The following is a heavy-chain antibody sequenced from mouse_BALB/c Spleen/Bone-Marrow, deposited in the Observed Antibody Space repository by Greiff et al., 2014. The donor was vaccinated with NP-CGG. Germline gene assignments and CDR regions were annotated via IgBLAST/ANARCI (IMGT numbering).Heavy chain of an antibody. D-gene: IGHD2-14*01. J-gene: IGHJ3*01. V-gene: IGHV2-9*02. CDR1: GFSLTSYG. CDR2: IWAGGST. Sequence: VMLVESGPGLVAPLQSLSITCTVSGFSLTSYGVHWVRQPPGKGLEWLGVIWAGGSTNYNSALMSRLSISKDNSKSQVFLKMNSLQTDDTAMYYCARDNYRGAWFAYWGQGTLVTVSA. CDR3: ARDNYRGAWFAY.